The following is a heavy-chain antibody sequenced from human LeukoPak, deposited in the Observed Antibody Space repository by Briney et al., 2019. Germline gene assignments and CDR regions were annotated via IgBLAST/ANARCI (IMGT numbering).Heavy chain of an antibody. Sequence: GGSLRLSCAASGFMFSNYAMHWVRQAPGKGLDWVAAISYHGRDQFYADSVKGRFTISRDKTKNTLYLQMNSVRTEDTAVYYCVRQDCTSGSCYLDFWGQGTLVTVSS. CDR2: ISYHGRDQ. CDR1: GFMFSNYA. CDR3: VRQDCTSGSCYLDF. J-gene: IGHJ4*02. D-gene: IGHD2-15*01. V-gene: IGHV3-30*04.